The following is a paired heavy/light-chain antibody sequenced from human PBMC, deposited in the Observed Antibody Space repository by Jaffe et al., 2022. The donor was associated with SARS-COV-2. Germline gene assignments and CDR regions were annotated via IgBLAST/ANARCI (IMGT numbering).Light chain of an antibody. CDR3: QQSYSTPMYT. J-gene: IGKJ2*01. CDR1: QSISNY. Sequence: DIQMTQSPSSLSASVGDRVTIICRASQSISNYLNWYQQKPGKAPKLLMYAASSLQSGVPSRFSGSGSGTDFTLTISSLQPEDFATYYCQQSYSTPMYTFGQGTKLEIK. CDR2: AAS. V-gene: IGKV1-39*01.
Heavy chain of an antibody. CDR2: MNPHSGNT. CDR1: GYTFTSYD. CDR3: ARVVPASIPIYYYYGMDV. J-gene: IGHJ6*02. D-gene: IGHD2-2*01. V-gene: IGHV1-8*01. Sequence: QVQLVQSGAEVKKPGASVKVSCKASGYTFTSYDINWVRQATGQGLEWMGWMNPHSGNTGYAQKFQGRVAMTRNTSISTAYMELSSLRSEDTAVYYCARVVPASIPIYYYYGMDVWGQGTTVTVSS.